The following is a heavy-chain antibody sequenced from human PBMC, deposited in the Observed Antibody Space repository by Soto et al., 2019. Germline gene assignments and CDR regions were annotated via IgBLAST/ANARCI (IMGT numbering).Heavy chain of an antibody. CDR1: GFTFSSYA. D-gene: IGHD3-3*01. J-gene: IGHJ6*02. CDR3: AKDHDFWSGYSADYYYYGMDV. Sequence: EVQLLESGGGLVQPGGSLRLSCAASGFTFSSYAMSWVRQAPGKGLEWVSAISGSGGSTYYADSVKGRFTISRDNSKNTLYLQMNSLRAEDTAVYYCAKDHDFWSGYSADYYYYGMDVWGQGTTVTVSS. CDR2: ISGSGGST. V-gene: IGHV3-23*01.